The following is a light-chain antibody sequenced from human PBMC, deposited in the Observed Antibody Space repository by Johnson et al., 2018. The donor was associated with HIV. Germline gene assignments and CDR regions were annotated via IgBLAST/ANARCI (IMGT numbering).Light chain of an antibody. Sequence: QSVLTQPPSVSAAPGREVTISCSGSSSNIGSNYVSWYQKLPGTAPKLLIYENNKRPSGIPDRFSGSKSGTSATLGITGLQTGDEADYYCGTWDSSLSAGVFGTGTTVIVL. CDR2: ENN. J-gene: IGLJ1*01. V-gene: IGLV1-51*02. CDR1: SSNIGSNY. CDR3: GTWDSSLSAGV.